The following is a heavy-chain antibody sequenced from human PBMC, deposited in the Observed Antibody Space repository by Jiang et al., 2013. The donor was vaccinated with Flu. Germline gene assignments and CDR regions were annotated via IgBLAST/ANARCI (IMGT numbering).Heavy chain of an antibody. J-gene: IGHJ4*02. CDR1: GFTFSSYG. Sequence: VQLVESGGGVVQPGRSLRLSCAASGFTFSSYGMHWVRQAPGKGLEWVAVISYDGSNKYYADSVKGRFTISRDNSKNTLYLQMNSLRAEDTAVYYCARIANYYDSSGYYDYWGQGTLVTVSS. CDR2: ISYDGSNK. D-gene: IGHD3-22*01. CDR3: ARIANYYDSSGYYDY. V-gene: IGHV3-33*05.